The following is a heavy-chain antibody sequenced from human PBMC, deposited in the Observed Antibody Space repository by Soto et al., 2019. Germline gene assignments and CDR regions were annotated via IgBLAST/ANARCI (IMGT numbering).Heavy chain of an antibody. J-gene: IGHJ6*02. D-gene: IGHD3-10*01. CDR3: ATGRGVRGVIITTYYYYGLDV. V-gene: IGHV4-34*01. Sequence: PLDTRSLTCAVYGLYFSCYYLIWLRPHPGKGLEWIGEINHSGSTNYNPSLTSRVTISVDTSKNQFSLKLSSVSAADTAVYYCATGRGVRGVIITTYYYYGLDVWGQGITVNVSS. CDR1: GLYFSCYY. CDR2: INHSGST.